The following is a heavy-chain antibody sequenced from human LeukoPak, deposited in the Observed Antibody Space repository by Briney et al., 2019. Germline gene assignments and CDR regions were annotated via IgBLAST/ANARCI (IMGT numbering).Heavy chain of an antibody. D-gene: IGHD4-11*01. J-gene: IGHJ4*02. Sequence: RASVKVSCKASGYTFTGYYMHWVRQAPGQGLEWMGWINPNSGGTNYAQKFQGRVTMTRDTSISTAYMELSRLRSDDTAVYYCARAPPRMTNPLDYWGQGTLVTVSS. CDR1: GYTFTGYY. CDR3: ARAPPRMTNPLDY. V-gene: IGHV1-2*02. CDR2: INPNSGGT.